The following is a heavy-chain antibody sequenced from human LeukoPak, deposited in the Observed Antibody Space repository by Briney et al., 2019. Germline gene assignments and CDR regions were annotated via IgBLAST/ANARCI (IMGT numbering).Heavy chain of an antibody. CDR3: ARGISSGCSFFDY. D-gene: IGHD6-19*01. V-gene: IGHV6-1*01. CDR2: AYYRSKWYN. CDR1: VDSVSSNSTA. Sequence: SQTLSLTCAISVDSVSSNSTAWNSIRQSPSRGLEWLGRAYYRSKWYNDYAVSVKSRITINPDTSKNQFSLQLNSVTPEDTAVYYCARGISSGCSFFDYWGQGTLVTVSS. J-gene: IGHJ4*02.